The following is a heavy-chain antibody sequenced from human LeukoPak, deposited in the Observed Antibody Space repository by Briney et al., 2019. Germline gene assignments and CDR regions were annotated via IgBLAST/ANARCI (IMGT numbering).Heavy chain of an antibody. CDR3: ARMSSSWYTGAGDWFDP. CDR2: IRYDGSNQ. D-gene: IGHD6-13*01. V-gene: IGHV3-30*02. Sequence: GGSLRLSCAASGFTFSSYGMHCVRQAPGKGLEWVAFIRYDGSNQYYADSVKGRFTISRDSSKNTLYLQMNSLRAEDTAVYYCARMSSSWYTGAGDWFDPWGQGTLVTVSS. CDR1: GFTFSSYG. J-gene: IGHJ5*02.